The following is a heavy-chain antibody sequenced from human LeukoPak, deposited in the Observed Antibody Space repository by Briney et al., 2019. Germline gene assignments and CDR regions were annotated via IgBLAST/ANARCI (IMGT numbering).Heavy chain of an antibody. J-gene: IGHJ4*02. V-gene: IGHV4-61*01. D-gene: IGHD5-18*01. Sequence: SETQSLTCTVSGDSVSSGSYYWSWIRQPPGKGLEWIGYIYYSGSTNYNPSLKSRVTISVDTSKNQFSLKLSSVTAADTAVYYCAREGYSYGPLGYWGQGTLVTVSS. CDR1: GDSVSSGSYY. CDR3: AREGYSYGPLGY. CDR2: IYYSGST.